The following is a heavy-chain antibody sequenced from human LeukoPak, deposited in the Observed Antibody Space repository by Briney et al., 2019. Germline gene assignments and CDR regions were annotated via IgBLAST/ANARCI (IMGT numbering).Heavy chain of an antibody. CDR3: AIRMDIVVVPAAEVLDY. CDR2: IIPIFGTA. D-gene: IGHD2-2*03. Sequence: ASVKVSCKASGGTFSSYAISWVRQAPGQGVEWMGGIIPIFGTANYAQKFQGRVTITTDESTSTAYMELSSLRSEDTAVYYCAIRMDIVVVPAAEVLDYWGQGTLVTVSS. J-gene: IGHJ4*02. CDR1: GGTFSSYA. V-gene: IGHV1-69*05.